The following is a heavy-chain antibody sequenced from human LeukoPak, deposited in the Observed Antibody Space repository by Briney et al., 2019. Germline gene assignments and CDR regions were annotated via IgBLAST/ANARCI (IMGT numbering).Heavy chain of an antibody. J-gene: IGHJ6*03. CDR1: VFSFSGYS. D-gene: IGHD3-10*01. V-gene: IGHV3-64*02. Sequence: GGSLRLSCALSVFSFSGYSLHCVRQAPGKGLEYGTAIISHGGTPLYADSGKGRFTISRDNAKNTLLLQVGSRSAEDMALYSCARVTRGATSANYYYYYRDVWGKGPTVPVPS. CDR2: IISHGGTP. CDR3: ARVTRGATSANYYYYYRDV.